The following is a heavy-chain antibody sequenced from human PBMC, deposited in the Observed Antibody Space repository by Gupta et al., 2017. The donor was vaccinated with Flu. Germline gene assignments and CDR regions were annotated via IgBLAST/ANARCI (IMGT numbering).Heavy chain of an antibody. CDR1: GFSISNYA. Sequence: EVQLLESGGSLVQPGGSLRLSCAASGFSISNYAMGWVRQAPGKGLEWVSGFSGSGGQTYYADSVKGRFTISRDNSKNTLNLQMNSLRAEDSAVYYCAKDIRPDVGGTGIFDSWGQGTLVTVSS. D-gene: IGHD1-1*01. CDR3: AKDIRPDVGGTGIFDS. V-gene: IGHV3-23*01. J-gene: IGHJ4*02. CDR2: FSGSGGQT.